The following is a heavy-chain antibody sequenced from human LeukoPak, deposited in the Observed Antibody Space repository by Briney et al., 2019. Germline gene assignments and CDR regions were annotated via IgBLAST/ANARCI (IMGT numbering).Heavy chain of an antibody. CDR2: IYYSGST. V-gene: IGHV4-39*01. D-gene: IGHD6-13*01. Sequence: SETLSLTCTVSGGSISSSSYYWGWIRQPPGKGLEWIGSIYYSGSTYYNPSLKSRVTISVDTSKNQFSLKLSSVTAADTAVYYCARHAGYSSSWYAVYWGQGILVTVSS. J-gene: IGHJ4*02. CDR3: ARHAGYSSSWYAVY. CDR1: GGSISSSSYY.